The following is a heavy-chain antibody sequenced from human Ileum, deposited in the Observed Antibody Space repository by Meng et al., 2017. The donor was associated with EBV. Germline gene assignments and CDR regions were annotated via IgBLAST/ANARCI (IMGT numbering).Heavy chain of an antibody. Sequence: QVQVQQWGAGLLKPSETLPFTCAVYGGPLSGYDWSWIRQSPGRGLEWLGQIKDTGGGGYNPSLKSRMTMSADTSMNQFSLKLTSVTAADTAVYFCRHAYCNDDGCTDHWGQGSLVTVSS. CDR2: IKDTGGG. CDR3: RHAYCNDDGCTDH. D-gene: IGHD2-21*01. V-gene: IGHV4-34*01. CDR1: GGPLSGYD. J-gene: IGHJ4*02.